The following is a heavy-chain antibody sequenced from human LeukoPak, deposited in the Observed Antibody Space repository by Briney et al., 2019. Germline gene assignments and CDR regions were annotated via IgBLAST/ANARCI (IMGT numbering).Heavy chain of an antibody. CDR2: VRGNAGTT. Sequence: GGSLRLSCAASGFVFSNYGMSWVRQAPGKGLEWVSAVRGNAGTTYYADSVKGRFTIFRDNSKNMLYLQMNSLRAEDTAVYYCAKLLYYYDSSQPYWGQGTLVTVSS. J-gene: IGHJ4*02. D-gene: IGHD3-22*01. V-gene: IGHV3-23*01. CDR3: AKLLYYYDSSQPY. CDR1: GFVFSNYG.